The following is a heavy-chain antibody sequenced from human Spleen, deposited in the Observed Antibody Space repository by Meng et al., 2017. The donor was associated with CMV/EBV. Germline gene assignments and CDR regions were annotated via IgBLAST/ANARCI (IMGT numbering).Heavy chain of an antibody. J-gene: IGHJ4*02. CDR3: ARDLGYGSGSYLMYYFDY. CDR2: INPYGGGT. CDR1: GYTFTGYY. V-gene: IGHV1-2*02. D-gene: IGHD3-10*01. Sequence: ASVKVSCKASGYTFTGYYMHWVRQAPGQGLEWLGWINPYGGGTNYAQKFQGRVTMTRDTSTSTAYMELSSLRPDDTATYYCARDLGYGSGSYLMYYFDYWGQGSLVTVSS.